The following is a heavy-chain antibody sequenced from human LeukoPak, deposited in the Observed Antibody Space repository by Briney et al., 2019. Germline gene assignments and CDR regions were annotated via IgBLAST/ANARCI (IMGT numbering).Heavy chain of an antibody. CDR2: VSWDGDTT. CDR3: ARRPPTAMVTYYFDY. D-gene: IGHD5-18*01. J-gene: IGHJ4*02. Sequence: GGSLRLSCAASGFTFDDYIMHWVRHAPGKGLEWVSLVSWDGDTTYYADSVKGRFTISRDNSKSSLYLQMNSLRTEDTALYYCARRPPTAMVTYYFDYWGQGTLVTVSS. CDR1: GFTFDDYI. V-gene: IGHV3-43*01.